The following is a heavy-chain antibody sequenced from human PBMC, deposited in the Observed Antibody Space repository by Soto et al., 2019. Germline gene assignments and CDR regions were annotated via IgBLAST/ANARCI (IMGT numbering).Heavy chain of an antibody. V-gene: IGHV3-74*01. D-gene: IGHD2-21*02. J-gene: IGHJ3*02. CDR3: ARGTVVTPWADACDI. CDR1: GFTFSSYW. CDR2: INSDGSST. Sequence: EVQLVESGGGLVQPGGSLRLSCAASGFTFSSYWMHWVRQAPGKGLVWVSRINSDGSSTSYADSVKGRFTISRDNAKNTLYLQMNSLRAEDTAVYYCARGTVVTPWADACDIWGQGTMVTVSS.